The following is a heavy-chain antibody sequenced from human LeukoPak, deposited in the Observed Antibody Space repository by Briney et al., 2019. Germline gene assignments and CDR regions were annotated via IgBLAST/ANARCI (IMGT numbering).Heavy chain of an antibody. V-gene: IGHV3-21*04. CDR1: GFTFSSYS. Sequence: ETGGSLRLSCAASGFTFSSYSMNWVRQAPGKGLEWVSSISSSSSYIYYADSVKGRFTISRDNAKNSLYLQMNSLRAEDTAVYYCAKRNEVPAAMLASFDYWGQGTLVTVSS. D-gene: IGHD2-2*01. CDR2: ISSSSSYI. J-gene: IGHJ4*02. CDR3: AKRNEVPAAMLASFDY.